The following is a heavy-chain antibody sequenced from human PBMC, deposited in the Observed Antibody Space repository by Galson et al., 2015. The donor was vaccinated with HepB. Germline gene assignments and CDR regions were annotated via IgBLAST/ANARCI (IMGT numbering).Heavy chain of an antibody. CDR2: FDPEDGET. Sequence: SVKVSCKVSGYTLTELSMHWVRQAPGKGLEWMGGFDPEDGETIYAQKFQGRVTTTEDTSTDTAYMELSSLRSEDTAVYYCATIQAGYSSSWYRKTFDYWGQGTLVTVSS. J-gene: IGHJ4*02. V-gene: IGHV1-24*01. D-gene: IGHD6-13*01. CDR3: ATIQAGYSSSWYRKTFDY. CDR1: GYTLTELS.